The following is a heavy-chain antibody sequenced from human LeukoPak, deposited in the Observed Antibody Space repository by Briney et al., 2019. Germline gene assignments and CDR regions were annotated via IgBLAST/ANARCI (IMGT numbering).Heavy chain of an antibody. CDR3: ARELTTVVTPGYFDY. Sequence: SSETLSLTCTVSGGSIRSYFWSWIRQPPGKGLEWIGYIYYSGSTNYNPSLKSRVIISVDTSKNQFSLKLSSVTAADTAVYYCARELTTVVTPGYFDYWGQGTLVTVSS. CDR1: GGSIRSYF. V-gene: IGHV4-59*01. D-gene: IGHD4-23*01. CDR2: IYYSGST. J-gene: IGHJ4*02.